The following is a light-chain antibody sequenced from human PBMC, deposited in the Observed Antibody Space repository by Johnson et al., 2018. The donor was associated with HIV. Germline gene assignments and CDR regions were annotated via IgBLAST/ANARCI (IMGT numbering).Light chain of an antibody. CDR2: ENN. CDR1: SSNIGNNY. Sequence: QSVLTQPPSVSAAPGQKVTISCSGSSSNIGNNYVSWYQQLPGTAPKVLIYENNKRPSGIPDRFSGSKSGTSATLGITGLQTGDEADYYCGTWDSSLSAYVCETGTKVSV. J-gene: IGLJ1*01. CDR3: GTWDSSLSAYV. V-gene: IGLV1-51*02.